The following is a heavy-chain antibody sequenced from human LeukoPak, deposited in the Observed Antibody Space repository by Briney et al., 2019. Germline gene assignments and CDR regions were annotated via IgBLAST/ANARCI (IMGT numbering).Heavy chain of an antibody. Sequence: PSETLSLTCAVYGGSFSGYYWSWIRQPPGKGLEWIGEINHSGSTNYNPSLKSRVTISVDTSKNQFSLKLSSVTAADTAVYYCASLYGDYVDYWGQGTLVTVSS. V-gene: IGHV4-34*01. CDR3: ASLYGDYVDY. J-gene: IGHJ4*02. CDR1: GGSFSGYY. CDR2: INHSGST. D-gene: IGHD4-17*01.